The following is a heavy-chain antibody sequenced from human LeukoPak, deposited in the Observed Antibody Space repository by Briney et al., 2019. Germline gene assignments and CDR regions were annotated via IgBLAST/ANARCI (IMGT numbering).Heavy chain of an antibody. CDR2: ISSSSSYI. D-gene: IGHD3-9*01. CDR1: GFTFSSYS. Sequence: GGSLRLSCAASGFTFSSYSMNWVRQAPGKGLEWVSSISSSSSYIYYADSVKGRFTISRDNAKNSLYLQVNSLRAEDTAVYYCARSSILTGQDYWGQGALVTVSS. V-gene: IGHV3-21*01. J-gene: IGHJ4*02. CDR3: ARSSILTGQDY.